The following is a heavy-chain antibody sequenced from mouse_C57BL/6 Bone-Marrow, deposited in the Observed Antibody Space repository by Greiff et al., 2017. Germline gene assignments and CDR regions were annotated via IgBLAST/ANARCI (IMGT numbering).Heavy chain of an antibody. CDR3: ARSDDYDDYTMDD. D-gene: IGHD2-4*01. V-gene: IGHV1-64*01. CDR2: MHPNGGSP. CDR1: GYTFTNYW. Sequence: QVQLQQPGAELVKPGASVKLSCKASGYTFTNYWMHWVKQRPGQGLEWIGMMHPNGGSPDYNEKFKSEATLSVDKSSRTAYMELSSLTSEDSAVYYCARSDDYDDYTMDDWGQGTSGTVSS. J-gene: IGHJ4*01.